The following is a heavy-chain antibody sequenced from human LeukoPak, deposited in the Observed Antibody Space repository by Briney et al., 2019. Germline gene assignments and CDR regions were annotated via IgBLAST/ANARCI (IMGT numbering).Heavy chain of an antibody. V-gene: IGHV3-48*03. CDR2: ISSSGNTV. Sequence: GGSLRLSCAVSGFTFSSYEMNWVRQAPGKGLEWVSYISSSGNTVYYPDSVKGRFTISRDNAKNTLYLQMNSLRGEDTAVYYCARGGAVAGLYWGQGTLVTVSS. D-gene: IGHD6-19*01. CDR3: ARGGAVAGLY. J-gene: IGHJ4*02. CDR1: GFTFSSYE.